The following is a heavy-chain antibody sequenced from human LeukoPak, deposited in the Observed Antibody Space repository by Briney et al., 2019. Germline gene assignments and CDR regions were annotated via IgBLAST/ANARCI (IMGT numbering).Heavy chain of an antibody. CDR2: IYYSGST. V-gene: IGHV4-59*08. CDR1: GGSINNYY. D-gene: IGHD3-22*01. J-gene: IGHJ4*02. CDR3: ARVPRYYYDSSGYYSPRFLFDY. Sequence: SETLSLTCTVSGGSINNYYWSWIRQPPGKGLEWIGYIYYSGSTYYNPSLKSRVTISVDTSKNQFSLKLSSVTAADTAVYYCARVPRYYYDSSGYYSPRFLFDYWGQGTLVTVSS.